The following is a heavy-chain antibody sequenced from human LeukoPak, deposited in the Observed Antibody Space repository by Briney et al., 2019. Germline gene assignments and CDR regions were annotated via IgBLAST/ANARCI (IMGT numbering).Heavy chain of an antibody. J-gene: IGHJ4*02. CDR3: ARDFRYYDFWTSTGLDY. CDR1: GFTFSSYS. D-gene: IGHD3-3*01. CDR2: ISSSGSYI. V-gene: IGHV3-21*01. Sequence: GGSLRLSCAASGFTFSSYSINWVRQAPGKGLEWVSSISSSGSYIYYADSVKGRFTISRDNAKNSLYLQMNSLRAEDTAVYYCARDFRYYDFWTSTGLDYWGQGTLVTVSS.